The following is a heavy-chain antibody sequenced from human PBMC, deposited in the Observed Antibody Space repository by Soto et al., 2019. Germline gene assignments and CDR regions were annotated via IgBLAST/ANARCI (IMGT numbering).Heavy chain of an antibody. CDR3: ARGDYKREGYGMDV. D-gene: IGHD3-10*01. V-gene: IGHV4-34*01. J-gene: IGHJ6*02. Sequence: SETLSLTCAVYGGSFSAYSWIWIRQPPGKGLEWIGEINQSGNTNYNPSLKSRVTISVDTSKNQFSLRLSSVTAADTAVYYCARGDYKREGYGMDVWGQGTTVTVSS. CDR2: INQSGNT. CDR1: GGSFSAYS.